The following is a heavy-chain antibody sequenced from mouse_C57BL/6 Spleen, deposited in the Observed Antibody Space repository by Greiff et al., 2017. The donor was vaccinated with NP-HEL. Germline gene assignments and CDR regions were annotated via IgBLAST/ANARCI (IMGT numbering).Heavy chain of an antibody. J-gene: IGHJ3*01. V-gene: IGHV1-54*01. CDR3: ARGRDYDYDDDWFAY. CDR2: INAGSGGT. CDR1: GYAFTNYL. Sequence: VQLQQSGAELVRPGTSVKVSCKASGYAFTNYLIAWVKQRPGQGLEWIGVINAGSGGTNYNEKFKGKATLTADKSSSTAYMQISSLTSEDSAVYFCARGRDYDYDDDWFAYWGQGTLVTVSA. D-gene: IGHD2-4*01.